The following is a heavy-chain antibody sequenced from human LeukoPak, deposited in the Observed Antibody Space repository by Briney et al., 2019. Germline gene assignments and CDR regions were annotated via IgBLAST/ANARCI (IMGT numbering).Heavy chain of an antibody. CDR1: GFTFSSYA. CDR2: ISGSGGST. J-gene: IGHJ4*02. D-gene: IGHD3-22*01. V-gene: IGHV3-23*01. Sequence: GGSLRLSCAASGFTFSSYAMSWVRQAPGKGLEWVSAISGSGGSTYYADSVKGRFTISRDNSKNTLYLQMNGLRAEDTAVYYCAKDLVRYDDVGTPDYWGQGTLVTVSS. CDR3: AKDLVRYDDVGTPDY.